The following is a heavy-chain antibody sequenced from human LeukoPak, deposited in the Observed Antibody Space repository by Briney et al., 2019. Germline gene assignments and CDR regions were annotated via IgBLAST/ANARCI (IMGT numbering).Heavy chain of an antibody. Sequence: SVKVSCKASGGTFSSYTISWVRQAPGQGLEWMGRIIPILGIANYAQKFQGRVTITADKSTSTAYMELSSLRSEDTAVYYCARDHACCGGDCSTYYFDYWGQGTLVTVSS. CDR2: IIPILGIA. J-gene: IGHJ4*02. D-gene: IGHD2-21*01. CDR1: GGTFSSYT. CDR3: ARDHACCGGDCSTYYFDY. V-gene: IGHV1-69*04.